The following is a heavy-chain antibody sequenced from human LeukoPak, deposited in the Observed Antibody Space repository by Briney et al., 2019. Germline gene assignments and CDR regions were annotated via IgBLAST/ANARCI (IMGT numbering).Heavy chain of an antibody. CDR2: ISSSGTAT. J-gene: IGHJ3*02. CDR1: GFTFDDYY. D-gene: IGHD3-10*01. Sequence: PGGSLRLSCTASGFTFDDYYIAWIRQPPGKGLDWVAYISSSGTATYYAESVKGRFTISRDNAKNSLYLQMDSLKAEDTAMYYCARPARSGIYYPDAFENWGQGTMITVSS. V-gene: IGHV3-11*04. CDR3: ARPARSGIYYPDAFEN.